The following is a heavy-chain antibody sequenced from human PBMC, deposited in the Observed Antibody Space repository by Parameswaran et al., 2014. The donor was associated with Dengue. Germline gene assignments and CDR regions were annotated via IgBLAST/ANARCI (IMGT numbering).Heavy chain of an antibody. Sequence: VRQMPGKGLEWMGRIDPSDSYTNYSPSFQGHVTISADKSISTAYLQWSSLKASDTAMYYCARPLDSSGYYIDAFDIWGQGTMVTVSS. CDR3: ARPLDSSGYYIDAFDI. CDR2: IDPSDSYT. J-gene: IGHJ3*02. D-gene: IGHD3-22*01. V-gene: IGHV5-10-1*01.